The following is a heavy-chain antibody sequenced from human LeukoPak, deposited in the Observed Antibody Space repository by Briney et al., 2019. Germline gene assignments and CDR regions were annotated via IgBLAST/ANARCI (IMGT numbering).Heavy chain of an antibody. J-gene: IGHJ5*02. CDR2: INPNSGGT. V-gene: IGHV1-2*02. Sequence: GASVKVSCKASGYTFTGYYMHWVRPAPGQGLEWMGWINPNSGGTNYAQKFQGRVTMTRDTSISTAYMELSRLRSDDTAVYYCARGAPYCSSTSCRINWFDPWGQGTLVTVSS. CDR3: ARGAPYCSSTSCRINWFDP. CDR1: GYTFTGYY. D-gene: IGHD2-2*01.